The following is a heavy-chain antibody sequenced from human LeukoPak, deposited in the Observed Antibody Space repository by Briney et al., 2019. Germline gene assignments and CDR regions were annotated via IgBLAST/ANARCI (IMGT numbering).Heavy chain of an antibody. CDR3: TSSHLDATRGDY. CDR2: IRSKAYGGTT. J-gene: IGHJ4*02. D-gene: IGHD3/OR15-3a*01. V-gene: IGHV3-49*04. CDR1: GFTVSTNY. Sequence: PGGSLRLSCAASGFTVSTNYMSWVRQAPGKGLEWVGFIRSKAYGGTTEYAASVKGRFTISRDDSKSIAYLQMNSLKTEDTAVYYCTSSHLDATRGDYWGQGTLVTVSS.